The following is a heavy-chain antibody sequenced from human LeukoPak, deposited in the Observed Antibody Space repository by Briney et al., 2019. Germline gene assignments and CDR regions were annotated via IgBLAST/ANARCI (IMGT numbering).Heavy chain of an antibody. D-gene: IGHD1-26*01. CDR3: ARGVTSPLDAFDI. V-gene: IGHV4-59*01. J-gene: IGHJ3*02. Sequence: SETLSLTCTVFGSSISSFYWSWIRQPPGKGLEWIGYLYNSGSTNYNPSLKSRLTISVDMSKNQLSLKLSSVTAADTAVYYCARGVTSPLDAFDIWGQGTMVTVSS. CDR1: GSSISSFY. CDR2: LYNSGST.